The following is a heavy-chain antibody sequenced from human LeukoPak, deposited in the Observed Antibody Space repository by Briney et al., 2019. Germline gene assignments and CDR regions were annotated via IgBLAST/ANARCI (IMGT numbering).Heavy chain of an antibody. Sequence: GGSLRLPCAASGFTFSSYWMSWVRQAPGKGLEWVANIKQDGSEKYYVDSVKGRFTISRDNAKNSLYLQMNSLRAEDTAVYYCARQSSSSYHYFDYWGQGTLVTVSS. CDR3: ARQSSSSYHYFDY. D-gene: IGHD6-13*01. CDR1: GFTFSSYW. V-gene: IGHV3-7*01. CDR2: IKQDGSEK. J-gene: IGHJ4*02.